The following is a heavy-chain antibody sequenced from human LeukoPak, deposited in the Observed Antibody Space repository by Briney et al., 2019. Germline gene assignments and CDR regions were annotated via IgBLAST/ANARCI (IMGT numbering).Heavy chain of an antibody. Sequence: SETLSLTCTVSGGSISSSSYYWTWIRQPPGKGLEWIGYIYYSGTTNYNPSLKSRVTISVDTSKNQFSLKLSSVTAADTAVYYCARWDGYNYEGGFDYWGQGTLVTVSS. CDR1: GGSISSSSYY. J-gene: IGHJ4*02. CDR2: IYYSGTT. D-gene: IGHD5-24*01. V-gene: IGHV4-61*01. CDR3: ARWDGYNYEGGFDY.